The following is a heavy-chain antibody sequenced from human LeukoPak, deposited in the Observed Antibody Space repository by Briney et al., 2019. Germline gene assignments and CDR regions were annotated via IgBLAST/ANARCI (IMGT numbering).Heavy chain of an antibody. CDR2: ISGYNGLT. V-gene: IGHV1-18*01. D-gene: IGHD3-22*01. J-gene: IGHJ4*02. Sequence: ASVKVSCKASGYSFTGSAMNWVRQAPGQGLEWMGWISGYNGLTRYGKNVQGRVTLTTDTSTRTAYMELRSLRSDDTAVYYCARANPAPYDSSGYNFRGYFDYWGQGTRVTVSS. CDR1: GYSFTGSA. CDR3: ARANPAPYDSSGYNFRGYFDY.